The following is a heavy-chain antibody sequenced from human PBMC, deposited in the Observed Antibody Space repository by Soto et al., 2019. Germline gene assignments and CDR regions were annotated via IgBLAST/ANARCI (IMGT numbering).Heavy chain of an antibody. J-gene: IGHJ4*02. CDR3: AREPSTPYGRGPEDH. V-gene: IGHV3-30*09. D-gene: IGHD2-2*01. CDR2: ISYDGNNE. Sequence: QVQMVESGGGLVQPGRSLRLTCTASGFNFNRFAIHWVRQAPGKGLEWVAVISYDGNNEYVAVPLRDRFAISRDNSQNTEFLQIGDVRVEDTDRYYCAREPSTPYGRGPEDHWGQGSLVIVSS. CDR1: GFNFNRFA.